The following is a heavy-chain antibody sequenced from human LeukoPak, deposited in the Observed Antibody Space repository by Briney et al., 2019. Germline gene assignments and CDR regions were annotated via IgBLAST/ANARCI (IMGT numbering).Heavy chain of an antibody. CDR2: IYNTGST. CDR1: GGSISSSTYN. D-gene: IGHD3-22*01. V-gene: IGHV4-39*01. J-gene: IGHJ4*02. Sequence: SETLSLTCTVSGGSISSSTYNWGWIRLPPGKGLESMGSIYNTGSTFYNPSLKSRVTISIDTSKNQFSLKLTSVTAADTAIYYCASQPYYESSGYYFYWGQGTLVTVSS. CDR3: ASQPYYESSGYYFY.